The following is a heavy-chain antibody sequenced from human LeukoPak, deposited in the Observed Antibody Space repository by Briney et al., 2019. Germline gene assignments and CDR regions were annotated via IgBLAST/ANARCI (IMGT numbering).Heavy chain of an antibody. Sequence: ASVKVSCKASGYTFTGYYIHWVRQAPGQGLEWMGWIIPIFGTANYAQKFQGRVTITADESTSTAYMELSSLRSEDTAVYYCARARVEMATIGYFDYWGQGTLVTVSS. D-gene: IGHD5-24*01. J-gene: IGHJ4*02. CDR1: GYTFTGYY. CDR2: IIPIFGTA. CDR3: ARARVEMATIGYFDY. V-gene: IGHV1-69*13.